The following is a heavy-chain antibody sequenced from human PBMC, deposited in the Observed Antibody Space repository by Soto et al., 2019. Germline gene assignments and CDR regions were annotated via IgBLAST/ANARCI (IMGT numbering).Heavy chain of an antibody. CDR3: ARDKITGLFDY. J-gene: IGHJ4*02. Sequence: QVQLQQWGAGLLKPSETLSLTCAVYGGSFSGYYWTWIRQPPGTGLEWIGEINHSGSTNYNPSLKGVVTRSVDTSKNQFALKLTSVTAADTAVYYCARDKITGLFDYWGQGTLVTVSS. CDR2: INHSGST. CDR1: GGSFSGYY. V-gene: IGHV4-34*01. D-gene: IGHD2-8*02.